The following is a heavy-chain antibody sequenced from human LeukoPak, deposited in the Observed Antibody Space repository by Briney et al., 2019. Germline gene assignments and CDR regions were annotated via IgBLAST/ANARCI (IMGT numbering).Heavy chain of an antibody. Sequence: GGSLRLSCAASGFTVSSNYMSWLPQAPGKGLEWVSVNSGGATYYADSVKGRFTISRDTSKNTLYLQMNSLRAEDTAVYYCVRGPGSSWYQADYWGQGTLVTVSS. D-gene: IGHD6-13*01. CDR2: NSGGAT. V-gene: IGHV3-53*01. CDR1: GFTVSSNY. J-gene: IGHJ4*02. CDR3: VRGPGSSWYQADY.